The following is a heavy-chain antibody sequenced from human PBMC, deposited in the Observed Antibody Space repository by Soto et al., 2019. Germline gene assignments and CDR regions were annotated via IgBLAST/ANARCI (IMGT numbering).Heavy chain of an antibody. CDR1: GFRFRDNG. J-gene: IGHJ4*02. CDR2: ISNDGRDK. V-gene: IGHV3-30*18. Sequence: QVQLVESGGGVVQPGTSLRLSCAASGFRFRDNGMHWVRQAPGKGLEWVAVISNDGRDKYYADSVKGRFTIARDNSKNRVHLEMDSLSAEDTAVYYCAKDLDRAWSLDYWGQGTLVSVSS. CDR3: AKDLDRAWSLDY. D-gene: IGHD3-3*01.